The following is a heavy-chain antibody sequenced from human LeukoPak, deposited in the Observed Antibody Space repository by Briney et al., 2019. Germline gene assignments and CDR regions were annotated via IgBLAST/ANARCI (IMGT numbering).Heavy chain of an antibody. V-gene: IGHV4-34*01. D-gene: IGHD6-13*01. Sequence: PSETLSLTCAVYGGSFSGYYWSWIRQPPGKGLEWIGEINHSGSTNYNPSLKSRVTISVDTSKNQFSLKLSSVTAADTAVYYCARGRYSSSWVNWFDPWGQGTLVTVSS. CDR2: INHSGST. J-gene: IGHJ5*02. CDR3: ARGRYSSSWVNWFDP. CDR1: GGSFSGYY.